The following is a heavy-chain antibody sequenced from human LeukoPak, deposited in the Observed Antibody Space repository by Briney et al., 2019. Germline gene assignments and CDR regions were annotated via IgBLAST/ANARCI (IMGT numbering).Heavy chain of an antibody. CDR2: ISYDGSNK. CDR3: ARDKIGAVASTLDY. D-gene: IGHD6-19*01. J-gene: IGHJ4*02. V-gene: IGHV3-30*04. CDR1: GFTFSSYA. Sequence: GGSLRLSCAASGFTFSSYAMHWVRQAPGKGLEWVAVISYDGSNKYYADSVKGRFTISRDNSKNTLYLQMNSLRAEDTAVYYCARDKIGAVASTLDYWGQGTLVTVSS.